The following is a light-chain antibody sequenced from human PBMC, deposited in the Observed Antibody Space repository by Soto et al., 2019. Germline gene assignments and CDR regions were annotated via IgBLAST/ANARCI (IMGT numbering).Light chain of an antibody. V-gene: IGLV1-51*01. CDR3: GAYDSSLRNMI. Sequence: QPVLTQPPSVSAAPGQKVTISCSGSSSNIGSHSVSWYQQLPGTAPKLLIYDNNKQPSGIPDRFSGSKSGTSATLGITGLQTGDEADYYCGAYDSSLRNMIFGGGTKLTVL. CDR2: DNN. CDR1: SSNIGSHS. J-gene: IGLJ2*01.